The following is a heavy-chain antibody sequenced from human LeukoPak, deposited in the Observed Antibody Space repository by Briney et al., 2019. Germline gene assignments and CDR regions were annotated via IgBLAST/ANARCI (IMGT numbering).Heavy chain of an antibody. CDR2: IKQDGSDK. V-gene: IGHV3-7*01. D-gene: IGHD2-15*01. CDR1: GFTFSNYW. J-gene: IGHJ3*02. Sequence: GGSLRLSCAASGFTFSNYWMTWVRQAPGKGLEWVANIKQDGSDKYYVDSVKGRFTISRDNAKNSLYLQMNSLRAEDTAVYYWARDQDVVVLLGAITYDAFDNWGQGTKGTVSS. CDR3: ARDQDVVVLLGAITYDAFDN.